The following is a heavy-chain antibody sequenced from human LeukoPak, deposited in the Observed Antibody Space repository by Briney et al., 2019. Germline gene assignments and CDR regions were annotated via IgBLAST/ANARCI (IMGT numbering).Heavy chain of an antibody. CDR2: INHSGST. CDR3: ARGFREDWHVMGY. CDR1: GGSISSSSYY. J-gene: IGHJ4*02. V-gene: IGHV4-39*07. D-gene: IGHD1-1*01. Sequence: SETLSLTCTVSGGSISSSSYYWSWIRQPPGKGLEWIGEINHSGSTNYNPSLKSRVTISVDTSKNQFSLKLSSVTAADTAVYYCARGFREDWHVMGYWGQGTLVTVSS.